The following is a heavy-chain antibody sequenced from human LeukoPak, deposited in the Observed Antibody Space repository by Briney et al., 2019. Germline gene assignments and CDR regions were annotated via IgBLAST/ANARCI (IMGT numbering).Heavy chain of an antibody. V-gene: IGHV1-46*01. D-gene: IGHD6-13*01. CDR1: GYTFTSYY. CDR3: ARELVGAAAGTYYYYGMDV. CDR2: INPSGGST. Sequence: ASVKVSCKASGYTFTSYYMHWVRQAPGQGLEWMGIINPSGGSTSYAQKFQGRVTMTRDTSTSTVYMELSSLRSEDTAVYYCARELVGAAAGTYYYYGMDVWGQGTTVTVSS. J-gene: IGHJ6*02.